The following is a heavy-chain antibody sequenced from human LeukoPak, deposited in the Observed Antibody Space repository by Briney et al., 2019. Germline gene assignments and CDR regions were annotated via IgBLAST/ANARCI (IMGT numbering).Heavy chain of an antibody. CDR1: GGSVNSGTYY. CDR3: ARGGRWLQFNY. Sequence: SQTLSLTCTVSGGSVNSGTYYWGWIRQPPGKVLEWIGHISYSGSTKYNPSLKSRVSISVEQSKNQFSLKLSAVTAADTAVYYCARGGRWLQFNYWGQGTLVTVSS. CDR2: ISYSGST. V-gene: IGHV4-61*01. J-gene: IGHJ4*02. D-gene: IGHD5-24*01.